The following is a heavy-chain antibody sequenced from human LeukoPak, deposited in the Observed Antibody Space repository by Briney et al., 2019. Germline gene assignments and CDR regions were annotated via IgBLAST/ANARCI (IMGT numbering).Heavy chain of an antibody. CDR1: GFSFSNHG. CDR3: ARDSYQDYYGRFDP. J-gene: IGHJ5*02. D-gene: IGHD3-10*01. V-gene: IGHV3-33*01. Sequence: GWSLRLSCAASGFSFSNHGMHWVRQAPGKRLEWVAVIWDDGNNKRYANSVNGRFTISRDNSENTLYLQMNGLTAEDTAMYYCARDSYQDYYGRFDPWGQGTLVIVSS. CDR2: IWDDGNNK.